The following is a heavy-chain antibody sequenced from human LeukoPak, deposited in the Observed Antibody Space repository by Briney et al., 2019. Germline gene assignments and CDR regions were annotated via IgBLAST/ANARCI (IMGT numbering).Heavy chain of an antibody. CDR1: GYTFTSYD. CDR2: IIPILGIA. V-gene: IGHV1-69*04. Sequence: SVKVSCKASGYTFTSYDINWVRQAPGQGLEWMGRIIPILGIANYAQKFQGRVTITADKSTSTAYMELSSLRSEDTAVYYCARVGAVAGTTYYYYYGMDVWGQGTTVTVSS. J-gene: IGHJ6*02. CDR3: ARVGAVAGTTYYYYYGMDV. D-gene: IGHD6-19*01.